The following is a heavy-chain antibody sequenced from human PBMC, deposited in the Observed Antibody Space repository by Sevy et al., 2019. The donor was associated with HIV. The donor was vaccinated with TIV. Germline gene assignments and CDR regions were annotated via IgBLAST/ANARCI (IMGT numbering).Heavy chain of an antibody. V-gene: IGHV3-30*02. Sequence: GGPLSLSCAASGFTFSTYGMHWVRQAPGKGLEWVAFIRYDGSNKYYADSVKGRFTISRDNSKNTLYLQMNSLRAEDTAVYYCAKEYSYGYYFDYWGQGTLVTVSS. D-gene: IGHD5-18*01. CDR2: IRYDGSNK. J-gene: IGHJ4*02. CDR1: GFTFSTYG. CDR3: AKEYSYGYYFDY.